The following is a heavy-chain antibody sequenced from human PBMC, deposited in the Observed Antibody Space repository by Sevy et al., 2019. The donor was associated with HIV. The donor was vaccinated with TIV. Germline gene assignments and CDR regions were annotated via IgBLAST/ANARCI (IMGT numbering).Heavy chain of an antibody. D-gene: IGHD3-16*01. CDR1: GFTFSANW. V-gene: IGHV3-7*01. J-gene: IGHJ4*02. Sequence: GGSLRLSCAASGFTFSANWMNWVRQAPGKGLEWVANIKGDGSDKHYVDSVEGRFTISRENAKNLLYLQMNGLRVEDTAVYYCAHETFGRFESWGQGTLVTVSS. CDR3: AHETFGRFES. CDR2: IKGDGSDK.